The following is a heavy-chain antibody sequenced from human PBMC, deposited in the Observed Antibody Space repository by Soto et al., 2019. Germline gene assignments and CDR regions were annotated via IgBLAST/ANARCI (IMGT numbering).Heavy chain of an antibody. CDR1: GGSISSSNW. D-gene: IGHD4-17*01. Sequence: SETLSLTCAVSGGSISSSNWWHWVRQPPGKGLEWIGEIHHSGTTNYNPSLKSRVSISIDTSKTQFSLKLSSVTAADTAVYYCARIHFGDEPSYYYYGMDVWGQGTTVTVSS. V-gene: IGHV4-4*02. J-gene: IGHJ6*02. CDR3: ARIHFGDEPSYYYYGMDV. CDR2: IHHSGTT.